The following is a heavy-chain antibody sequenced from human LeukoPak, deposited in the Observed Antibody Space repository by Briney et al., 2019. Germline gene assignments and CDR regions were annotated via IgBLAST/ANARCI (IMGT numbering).Heavy chain of an antibody. Sequence: GGSLRLSCAASGLTFSSHCMHWVRQAPGKGLVWFSRITNDGSSTTYADSVKGRFTISRDNAKNTLYLQMNSLRAEDTAVYYCAIDSRWGFDFDYWGQGTLVTVSS. CDR1: GLTFSSHC. D-gene: IGHD3-16*01. CDR2: ITNDGSST. CDR3: AIDSRWGFDFDY. V-gene: IGHV3-74*01. J-gene: IGHJ4*02.